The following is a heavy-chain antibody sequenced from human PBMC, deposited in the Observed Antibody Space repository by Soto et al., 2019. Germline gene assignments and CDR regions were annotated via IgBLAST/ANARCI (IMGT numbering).Heavy chain of an antibody. CDR2: ISAYDGQT. Sequence: QVELVQSGGEVKKPGASVKVSCKASGYIFTNYGITWVRQAPGQGLEWLGWISAYDGQTHYGQKVQDRVSLTTDASTSTAFMDLRSLTSGGTAVYFCARLGMRAVDYHYGLDAWGRGTTVTVSS. CDR3: ARLGMRAVDYHYGLDA. CDR1: GYIFTNYG. V-gene: IGHV1-18*01. J-gene: IGHJ6*02. D-gene: IGHD1-26*01.